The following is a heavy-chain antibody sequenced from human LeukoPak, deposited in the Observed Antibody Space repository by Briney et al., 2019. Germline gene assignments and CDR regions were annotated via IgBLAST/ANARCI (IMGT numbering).Heavy chain of an antibody. CDR1: GYTFTGYY. V-gene: IGHV1-2*02. D-gene: IGHD4-17*01. J-gene: IGHJ5*02. CDR3: ARDLSYGNWFDP. Sequence: ASVKVSCKASGYTFTGYYLHWVRQAPGQGLEWMGWINPNSGGTNYAQKFQGRVTMTRDTSISTAYMELSRLRSDDTAVYYCARDLSYGNWFDPWGQGTLVTVSS. CDR2: INPNSGGT.